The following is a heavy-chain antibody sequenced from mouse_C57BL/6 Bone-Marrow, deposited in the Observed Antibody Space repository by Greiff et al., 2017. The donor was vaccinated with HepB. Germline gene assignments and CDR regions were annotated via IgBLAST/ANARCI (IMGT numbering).Heavy chain of an antibody. D-gene: IGHD2-3*01. J-gene: IGHJ4*01. CDR2: IDPSDSYT. CDR3: ARLIYDGAHAMDY. V-gene: IGHV1-69*01. CDR1: GYTFTSYW. Sequence: VQLQQPGAELVMPGASVKLSCKASGYTFTSYWMHWVKQRPGQGLEWIGEIDPSDSYTNYNQKFKGKSTLTVDKSSSTAYMQLRSLTSEDSAVYYGARLIYDGAHAMDYWGQGTSVTVSS.